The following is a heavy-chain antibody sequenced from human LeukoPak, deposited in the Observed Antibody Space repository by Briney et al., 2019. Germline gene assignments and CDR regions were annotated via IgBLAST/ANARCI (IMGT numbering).Heavy chain of an antibody. Sequence: PSQTLSLTCAVSGGSISSGGYSWSWTRQPPGKGLEWIGYIYHSGSTYYNPSLKSRVTISVDRSKNQISLKLSSVTAADTAVYYCARGMVRGNWFDPWGQGTLVTVSS. V-gene: IGHV4-30-2*01. CDR1: GGSISSGGYS. J-gene: IGHJ5*02. D-gene: IGHD3-10*01. CDR2: IYHSGST. CDR3: ARGMVRGNWFDP.